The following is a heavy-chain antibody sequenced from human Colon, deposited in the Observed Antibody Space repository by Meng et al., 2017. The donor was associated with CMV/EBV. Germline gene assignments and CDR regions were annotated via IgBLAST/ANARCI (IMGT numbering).Heavy chain of an antibody. CDR2: ISSSGSTI. CDR1: GFTFSSYE. CDR3: ARAFRDDATRRTNWFDP. Sequence: GESLKISCAASGFTFSSYEMNWVRQAPGKGLEWVSYISSSGSTIYYGDSVKGRFTISRDNAKNSLYLQMNSLRAEDTAVYYCARAFRDDATRRTNWFDPWGQGTQVTVSS. D-gene: IGHD5-24*01. J-gene: IGHJ5*02. V-gene: IGHV3-48*03.